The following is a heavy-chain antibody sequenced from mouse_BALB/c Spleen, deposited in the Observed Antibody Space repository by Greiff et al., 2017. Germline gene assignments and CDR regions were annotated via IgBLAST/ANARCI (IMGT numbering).Heavy chain of an antibody. V-gene: IGHV1-26*01. CDR3: ARGGDVGYWYFDV. CDR1: GYTFTDYY. J-gene: IGHJ1*01. D-gene: IGHD3-3*01. CDR2: INPNNGDT. Sequence: VQLQQSGPELVKPGASVKMSCKASGYTFTDYYMTWVKQSHGKSLEWIGDINPNNGDTFYNQKFKGKATLTVDKSSSTAYMQLNSLTSEDSAVYYCARGGDVGYWYFDVWGEGTTVTVSS.